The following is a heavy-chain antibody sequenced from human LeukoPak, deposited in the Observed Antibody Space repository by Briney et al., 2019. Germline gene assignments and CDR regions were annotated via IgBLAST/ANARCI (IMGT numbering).Heavy chain of an antibody. CDR3: AKVSTMIVVVPGGFDI. CDR2: ISYDGSNK. Sequence: PGGSLRLSCAASGFTFSSYGMHWVRQAPGKGLEWVAVISYDGSNKYYADSVKGRFTISRDNSKNTLYLQMNSLRAEDTAVYYCAKVSTMIVVVPGGFDIWGQGTMVTVSS. D-gene: IGHD3-22*01. V-gene: IGHV3-30*18. J-gene: IGHJ3*02. CDR1: GFTFSSYG.